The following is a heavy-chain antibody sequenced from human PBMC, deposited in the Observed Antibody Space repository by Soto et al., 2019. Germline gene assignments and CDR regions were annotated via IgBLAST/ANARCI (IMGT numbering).Heavy chain of an antibody. J-gene: IGHJ5*02. CDR2: IYYSGST. D-gene: IGHD3-22*01. CDR3: ARESDSSGYHH. V-gene: IGHV4-30-4*01. CDR1: GCSVSIRDYY. Sequence: TMSLTSTVAGCSVSIRDYYWRWIRQPPGKGLEWIGYIYYSGSTYYNPSLKSRVTISVDTSKNQFSLKLSSVTAADTAVYYCARESDSSGYHHCGQGTLVTVSS.